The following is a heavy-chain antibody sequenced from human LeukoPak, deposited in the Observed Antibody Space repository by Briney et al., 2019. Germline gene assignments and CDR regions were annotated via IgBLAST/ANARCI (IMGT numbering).Heavy chain of an antibody. J-gene: IGHJ4*02. D-gene: IGHD5-18*01. Sequence: SETLSLTCAVYGGSFSGYYWSWIRQPPGKGLEWIGEINHSGSTNYNPSLKSRVTISVDTSKNQFSLKLSSVTAADPAVYYCARAVDTGFDYWGQGTLVTVSS. V-gene: IGHV4-34*01. CDR3: ARAVDTGFDY. CDR2: INHSGST. CDR1: GGSFSGYY.